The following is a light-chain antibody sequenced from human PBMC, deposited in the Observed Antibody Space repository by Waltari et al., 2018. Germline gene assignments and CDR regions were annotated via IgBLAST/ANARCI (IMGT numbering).Light chain of an antibody. Sequence: YQVLPETAPRLLIDDTNKRPSGVPDRFSGSKSATSASLAITGLQPEDEAHYYCQSYDKSLSGWVFGGGTKLTVL. CDR3: QSYDKSLSGWV. V-gene: IGLV1-40*01. CDR2: DTN. J-gene: IGLJ3*02.